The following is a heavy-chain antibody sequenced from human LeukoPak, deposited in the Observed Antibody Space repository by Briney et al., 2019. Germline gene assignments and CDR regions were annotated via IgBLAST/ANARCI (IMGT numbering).Heavy chain of an antibody. J-gene: IGHJ4*02. CDR1: GFTFSSYA. CDR3: AKASDGTMTYDY. D-gene: IGHD3-22*01. CDR2: ISGSGGST. Sequence: GGSLRLSCADSGFTFSSYAMSWVRQAPGKGLEWVSAISGSGGSTYYADSVKGRFTISRDNSKNTLYLQMNSLRAEDTAVYYCAKASDGTMTYDYWGQGTLVTVSS. V-gene: IGHV3-23*01.